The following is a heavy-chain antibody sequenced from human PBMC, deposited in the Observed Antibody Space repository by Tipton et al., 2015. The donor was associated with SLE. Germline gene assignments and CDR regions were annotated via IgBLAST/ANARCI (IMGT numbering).Heavy chain of an antibody. J-gene: IGHJ4*02. CDR3: ARGVTGTRGAFDY. D-gene: IGHD1-7*01. V-gene: IGHV4-30-2*01. CDR2: IYHSGST. CDR1: GGSISSGGYS. Sequence: TLSLTCAVSGGSISSGGYSWSWIRQPPGKGLEWIGYIYHSGSTYYNPSLKSRVTIPVDRSKNQFSLKLSSVTAADTAVYYCARGVTGTRGAFDYWGQGTLVTVSS.